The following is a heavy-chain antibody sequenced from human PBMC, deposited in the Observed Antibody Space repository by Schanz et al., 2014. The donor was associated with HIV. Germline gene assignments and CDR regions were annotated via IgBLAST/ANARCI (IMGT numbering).Heavy chain of an antibody. CDR1: GFTSDDYG. J-gene: IGHJ4*02. CDR2: INWNGGST. V-gene: IGHV3-20*01. Sequence: EVQLVESGGGVVRPGGSLRLPCAASGFTSDDYGMTWVRQAPGKGLEGVCGINWNGGSTGYADSVKGRFIISRDNAKNSLYLQMNSLRAEDTALYHCARAQYGDNGAFDQWGQGTLVIVSS. D-gene: IGHD4-17*01. CDR3: ARAQYGDNGAFDQ.